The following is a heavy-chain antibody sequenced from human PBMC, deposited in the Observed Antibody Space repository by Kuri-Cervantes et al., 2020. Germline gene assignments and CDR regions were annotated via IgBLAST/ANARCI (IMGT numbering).Heavy chain of an antibody. Sequence: ESLKISCAVYGGSFSGHYWTWIRQPPGKGLEWIGEINHSGSTNYNPSLKSRVTISVDTSKNQFSLKLSSVTAADTAVYYCARGPSYPWFDPWGQGTLVTVSS. J-gene: IGHJ5*02. CDR3: ARGPSYPWFDP. CDR2: INHSGST. CDR1: GGSFSGHY. V-gene: IGHV4-34*01.